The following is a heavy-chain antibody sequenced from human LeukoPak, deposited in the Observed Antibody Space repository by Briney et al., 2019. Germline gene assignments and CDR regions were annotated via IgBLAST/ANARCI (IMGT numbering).Heavy chain of an antibody. CDR2: IGGSGNNT. CDR3: TKVTYDYVWGSYEN. Sequence: GGSLRLSCAASGFTFRSYAMNWVRQAPGKGLEWVSAIGGSGNNTYYAYSVKGRFTISRDNSKNTQYLQRNSLRAADTAVYYCTKVTYDYVWGSYENWGQGNLVTVSS. D-gene: IGHD3-16*01. CDR1: GFTFRSYA. V-gene: IGHV3-23*01. J-gene: IGHJ4*02.